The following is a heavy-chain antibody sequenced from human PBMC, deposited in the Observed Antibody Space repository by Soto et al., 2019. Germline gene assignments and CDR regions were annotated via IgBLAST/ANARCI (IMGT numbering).Heavy chain of an antibody. CDR2: INHSGST. D-gene: IGHD2-8*01. J-gene: IGHJ5*02. CDR1: GGSFSGYY. CDR3: ARGRVVLMVYALIRSMWFDP. Sequence: QVQLQQWGAGLLKPSETLSLTCAVYGGSFSGYYWSWIRQPPGKGLEWIGEINHSGSTNYNPSLKSRVTISVDTSKNQFSLKLSSVTAADTAVYYCARGRVVLMVYALIRSMWFDPWGQGTLVTVSS. V-gene: IGHV4-34*01.